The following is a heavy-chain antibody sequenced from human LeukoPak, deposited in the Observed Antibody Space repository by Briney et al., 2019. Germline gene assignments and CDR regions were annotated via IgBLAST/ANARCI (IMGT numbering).Heavy chain of an antibody. D-gene: IGHD4-17*01. J-gene: IGHJ4*02. Sequence: SVKVSCKASGGTFSSYAISWVRQAPGQGLEWMGGIIPIFGTANYAQKFQGRVTITADKSTNTAYMELSSLRSEDTAVYYCARDRSTVHYYFDYWGQGTLVTVSS. CDR3: ARDRSTVHYYFDY. CDR1: GGTFSSYA. CDR2: IIPIFGTA. V-gene: IGHV1-69*06.